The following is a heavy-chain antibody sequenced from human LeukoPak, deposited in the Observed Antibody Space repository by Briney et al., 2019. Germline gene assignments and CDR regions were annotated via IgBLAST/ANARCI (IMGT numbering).Heavy chain of an antibody. V-gene: IGHV3-21*01. CDR2: IRGSGTDK. CDR3: TADEANSDP. Sequence: GGSPRLSCAISGFTLKGNSMNWVRQAPGKGLEWVSYIRGSGTDKFYADSVKGRFTISKDDAESSLSLQMNSLRAEDTAIYYCTADEANSDPWGQGTLVTVSS. J-gene: IGHJ5*02. CDR1: GFTLKGNS.